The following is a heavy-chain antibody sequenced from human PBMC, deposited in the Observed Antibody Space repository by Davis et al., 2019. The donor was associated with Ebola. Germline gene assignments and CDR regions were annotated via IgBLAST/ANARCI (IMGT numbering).Heavy chain of an antibody. D-gene: IGHD6-6*01. V-gene: IGHV4-38-2*02. CDR3: ARDPGEFSRSSSWNYFDY. J-gene: IGHJ4*01. Sequence: PWGSLRLSCAVSGFSISSGYNWAWIRQPPGKSLEWIATIYHTGRTFYNPSLEGRLTISVDRSQKQVSLRLSSVTAADTAFYYCARDPGEFSRSSSWNYFDYWGRGTLATVSS. CDR2: IYHTGRT. CDR1: GFSISSGYN.